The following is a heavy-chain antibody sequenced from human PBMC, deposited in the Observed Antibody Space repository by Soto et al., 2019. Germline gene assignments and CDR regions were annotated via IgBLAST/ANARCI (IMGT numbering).Heavy chain of an antibody. CDR1: GVSISSSTYY. J-gene: IGHJ5*02. Sequence: SETLFLTCTVSGVSISSSTYYLGWMRQPPGKGLEWIASFFIGGNTYYNLSLKSRVTISVDTSKNQFSLKLSSVTAADTAVYYCARFSVSGWLFDPWGQGTLVTVSS. CDR2: FFIGGNT. D-gene: IGHD6-19*01. V-gene: IGHV4-39*01. CDR3: ARFSVSGWLFDP.